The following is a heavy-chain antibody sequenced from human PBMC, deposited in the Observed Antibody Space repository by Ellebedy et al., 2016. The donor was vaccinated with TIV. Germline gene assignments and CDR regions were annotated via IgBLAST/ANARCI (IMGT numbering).Heavy chain of an antibody. V-gene: IGHV1-69*04. Sequence: AASVKVSCKDSGGSLTTSAITWVRQAPGQGPEWMGRIIPILGIANYAQKFQDRVTIIADKSTSTAFMELSSLRSGDTAVYYCARTHTAMLEYNYGMDVWGQGTTVTVSS. CDR1: GGSLTTSA. CDR3: ARTHTAMLEYNYGMDV. CDR2: IIPILGIA. J-gene: IGHJ6*02. D-gene: IGHD5-18*01.